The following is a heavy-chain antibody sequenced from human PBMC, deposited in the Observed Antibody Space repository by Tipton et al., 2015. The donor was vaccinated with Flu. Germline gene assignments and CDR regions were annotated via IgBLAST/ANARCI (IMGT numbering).Heavy chain of an antibody. J-gene: IGHJ3*02. CDR2: IYYSGST. CDR3: ARVFISSGYTNTFDI. V-gene: IGHV4-61*01. CDR1: GGSMTSTNYY. Sequence: TLSLTCTVTGGSMTSTNYYWSWIRQHPGKGLEWIGYIYYSGSTNYNPSLKSRVTISVDTSKNQFSLKLNSVTAADTAVYYCARVFISSGYTNTFDIWGQGTMVTVSS. D-gene: IGHD6-19*01.